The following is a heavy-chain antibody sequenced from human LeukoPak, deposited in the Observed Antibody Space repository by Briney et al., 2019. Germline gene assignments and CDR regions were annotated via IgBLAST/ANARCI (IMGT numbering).Heavy chain of an antibody. CDR1: GGTFSSYA. CDR3: ARGPKLRYFDWLFHYYYMDV. J-gene: IGHJ6*03. V-gene: IGHV1-69*06. Sequence: SVKVSCKASGGTFSSYAISWVRQAPGQGLEWMGGIIPIFGTANYAQKFQGRVTITADKSTSTAYMELSSLRSEDTAVYYCARGPKLRYFDWLFHYYYMDVWGKGTTVTVSS. D-gene: IGHD3-9*01. CDR2: IIPIFGTA.